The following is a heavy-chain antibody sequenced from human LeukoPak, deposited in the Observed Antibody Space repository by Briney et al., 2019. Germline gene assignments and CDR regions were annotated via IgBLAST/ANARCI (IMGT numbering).Heavy chain of an antibody. Sequence: GGSLRLSCTASGFTFSTYWMTWVRQAPGKGLEWVANINQDGSEKNYVDSVEGRFTISRDNAKNSLYLQMNSLRAEDTAVYYCARNMWDYWGQGTLVTVSS. CDR3: ARNMWDY. CDR2: INQDGSEK. J-gene: IGHJ4*02. CDR1: GFTFSTYW. D-gene: IGHD2-21*01. V-gene: IGHV3-7*04.